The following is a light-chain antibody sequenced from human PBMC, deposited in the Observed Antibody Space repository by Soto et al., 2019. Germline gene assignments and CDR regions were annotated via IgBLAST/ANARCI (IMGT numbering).Light chain of an antibody. V-gene: IGLV1-40*01. Sequence: QSVLTQPPSVSGAPGQRGTISCTGSGSNIGAGYDVHWYQQLPGTAPKLLIFANINRPSGVPDRFSGSKSGASASLAITGLRAEDEADYYCQSYDSSLSGYVFGTGTKLTVL. CDR3: QSYDSSLSGYV. CDR1: GSNIGAGYD. J-gene: IGLJ1*01. CDR2: ANI.